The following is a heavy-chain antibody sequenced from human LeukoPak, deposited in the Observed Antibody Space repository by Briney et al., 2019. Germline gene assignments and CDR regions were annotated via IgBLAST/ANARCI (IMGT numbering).Heavy chain of an antibody. J-gene: IGHJ4*02. V-gene: IGHV3-48*01. Sequence: GGSLRLSCAASGFTFSSYSMNWVRQAPGKGLEWVSYISSSSSTIYYADSVKGRFTISRDNAKNSLYLQMNSLRAEDTAVYYCAKEDGSYGLVRWGKGNLVTVTS. D-gene: IGHD5-18*01. CDR1: GFTFSSYS. CDR3: AKEDGSYGLVR. CDR2: ISSSSSTI.